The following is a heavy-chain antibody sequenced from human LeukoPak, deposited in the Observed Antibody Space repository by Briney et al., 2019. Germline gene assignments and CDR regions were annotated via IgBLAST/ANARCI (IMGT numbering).Heavy chain of an antibody. J-gene: IGHJ5*02. CDR3: AKTPYSSDWYGYWFGP. Sequence: SGGSLRLSCAASGFTFGNFAMSWVRQASGKGLEWVSSISGSGGATYYVDSVKGRFTISRDNSKNTLYLQMNSLRAEDTAVYYCAKTPYSSDWYGYWFGPWGQGTLVTVSS. D-gene: IGHD6-13*01. V-gene: IGHV3-23*01. CDR2: ISGSGGAT. CDR1: GFTFGNFA.